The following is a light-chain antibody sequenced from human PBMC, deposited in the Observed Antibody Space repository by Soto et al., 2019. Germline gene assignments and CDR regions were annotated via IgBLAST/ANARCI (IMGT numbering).Light chain of an antibody. Sequence: QSVLTQPPSASGSPGQSVTISCTGTSSDVGAYGYVSWYQQHPGKAPKLIIYEVSKRPSGVPDRFSGSKSGNMASLTVSGLQAEDEAEYHCSSYAGSNNVVFGGGTQLTVL. V-gene: IGLV2-8*01. CDR1: SSDVGAYGY. J-gene: IGLJ2*01. CDR2: EVS. CDR3: SSYAGSNNVV.